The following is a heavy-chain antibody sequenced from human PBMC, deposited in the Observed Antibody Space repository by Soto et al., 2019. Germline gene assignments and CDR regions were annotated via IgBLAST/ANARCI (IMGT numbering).Heavy chain of an antibody. Sequence: GGSLRLSCATSGFTFSSNGMSWVRQAPGKGLDWVSGISGTGRNTYYADSVKGRLTISRDNSKKTLFLQMNSLRVEDTAVYYCAKNGLSDSPSAIDSWGQGTLVTVSS. V-gene: IGHV3-23*01. J-gene: IGHJ4*02. D-gene: IGHD2-8*01. CDR3: AKNGLSDSPSAIDS. CDR1: GFTFSSNG. CDR2: ISGTGRNT.